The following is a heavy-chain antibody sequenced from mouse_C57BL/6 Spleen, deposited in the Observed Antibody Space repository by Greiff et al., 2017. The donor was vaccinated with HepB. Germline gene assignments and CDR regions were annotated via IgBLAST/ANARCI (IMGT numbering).Heavy chain of an antibody. CDR1: GYSITSGYF. V-gene: IGHV3-6*01. J-gene: IGHJ2*01. CDR2: ISYDGGN. D-gene: IGHD2-3*01. Sequence: EVKLQESGPGLVKPSQSLSLTCSVPGYSITSGYFWNWIRQFPGNKLEWRGYISYDGGNNYNQSLKNRITITRDTSKNQLFLKLNSVTTEDTATYYCASQGMPCDGYPYYVDYGGQGTTLTVSS. CDR3: ASQGMPCDGYPYYVDY.